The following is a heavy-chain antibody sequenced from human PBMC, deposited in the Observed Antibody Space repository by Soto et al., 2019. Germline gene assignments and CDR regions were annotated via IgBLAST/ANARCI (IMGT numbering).Heavy chain of an antibody. CDR3: AKDRALQYDILTGYSSLDY. D-gene: IGHD3-9*01. CDR1: GFTFSDYG. Sequence: QVQLVESGGGVVQPGGSLRLSCATSGFTFSDYGLHWVRQVPGKGLEWVAVIWYDGGNKYYADSVEGRFTISRENSKNTVYLKMNSVRAEDPAVYFCAKDRALQYDILTGYSSLDYWGQGTLVTVSS. CDR2: IWYDGGNK. J-gene: IGHJ4*02. V-gene: IGHV3-33*06.